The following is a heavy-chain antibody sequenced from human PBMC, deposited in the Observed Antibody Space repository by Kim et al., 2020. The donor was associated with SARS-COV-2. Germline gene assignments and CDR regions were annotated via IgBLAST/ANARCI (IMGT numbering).Heavy chain of an antibody. CDR2: INPNSGGT. V-gene: IGHV1-2*06. CDR3: ARAARTMVRGVIITETRNFDY. Sequence: ASVKVSCKASGYTFTGYYMHWVRQAPGQGLEWMGRINPNSGGTNYAQKFQGRVTMTRDTSISTAYMELSRLRSDDTAVYYCARAARTMVRGVIITETRNFDYWGQGTLVTVSS. J-gene: IGHJ4*02. CDR1: GYTFTGYY. D-gene: IGHD3-10*01.